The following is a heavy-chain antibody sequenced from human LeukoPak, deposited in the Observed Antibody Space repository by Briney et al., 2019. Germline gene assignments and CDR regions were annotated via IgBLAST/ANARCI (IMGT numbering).Heavy chain of an antibody. CDR3: ARGDIVVVPAARDYYYYYMDV. D-gene: IGHD2-2*01. CDR2: IIPIFGTA. V-gene: IGHV1-69*05. Sequence: GASVKVSCKASGGTFSSYAISWVRQAPGQGLEWMGGIIPIFGTANSAQKFQGRVTITTDESTSTAYLELSSLRSEDTAVYYCARGDIVVVPAARDYYYYYMDVWGKGTTVTVSS. CDR1: GGTFSSYA. J-gene: IGHJ6*03.